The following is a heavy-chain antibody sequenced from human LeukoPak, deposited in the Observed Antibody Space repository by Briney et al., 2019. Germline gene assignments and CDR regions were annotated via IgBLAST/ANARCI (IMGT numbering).Heavy chain of an antibody. J-gene: IGHJ5*02. D-gene: IGHD3-3*01. Sequence: PSETLSLTCAVYGGSCSGHYWSWIRQPPANGLEWIGEVNDSGSTNYNPSLKSRVTISVDTSKNQFSLKLSSVTAADTAVYYCARAPYYDFWSSYPTKLRANWFDPWGQGTLVTVSS. CDR2: VNDSGST. CDR3: ARAPYYDFWSSYPTKLRANWFDP. CDR1: GGSCSGHY. V-gene: IGHV4-34*01.